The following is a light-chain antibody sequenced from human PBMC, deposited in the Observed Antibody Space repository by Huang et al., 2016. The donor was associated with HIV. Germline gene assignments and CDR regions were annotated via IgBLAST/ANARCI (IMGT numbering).Light chain of an antibody. Sequence: IVMTQSPATLSVSPGERVTLSCRANRTVSTNLAWYQQRPGQAPRLLIYGSSTRAPGVPARFSGSGSGTDFSLTISSLQSEDFALYYCHQYNNWLLSVGGGTRVDI. CDR2: GSS. CDR1: RTVSTN. V-gene: IGKV3-15*01. CDR3: HQYNNWLLS. J-gene: IGKJ4*01.